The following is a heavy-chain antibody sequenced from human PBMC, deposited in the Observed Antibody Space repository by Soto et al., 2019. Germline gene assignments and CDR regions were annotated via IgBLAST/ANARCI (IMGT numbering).Heavy chain of an antibody. D-gene: IGHD2-2*01. Sequence: EVPLVECGGGLVKPGGSLRLSCGAYGFTFSNAWMNCFRQAPGKGLEWVGRIKSKTDGGTTDYAAPVNGRFTISNGDSKNTLYMQMNSLKTEHTAVYYGTTDPNCSSTSCGCWGQGTLVTVSS. V-gene: IGHV3-15*07. J-gene: IGHJ4*02. CDR1: GFTFSNAW. CDR2: IKSKTDGGTT. CDR3: TTDPNCSSTSCGC.